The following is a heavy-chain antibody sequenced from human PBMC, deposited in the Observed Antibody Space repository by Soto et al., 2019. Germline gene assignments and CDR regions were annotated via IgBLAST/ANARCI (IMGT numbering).Heavy chain of an antibody. V-gene: IGHV1-8*01. CDR3: AREKPSYGMDV. CDR1: GYTFTSYD. Sequence: QVQLVQSGAEVKKPGASVKVSCKASGYTFTSYDINCVRQATGQWLEWMGWMNPNSGNTGYAQKFQGRVTLTKNTSISTASMELRSLRSEDTAVYYCAREKPSYGMDVWGQGNTVTVSS. J-gene: IGHJ6*02. CDR2: MNPNSGNT.